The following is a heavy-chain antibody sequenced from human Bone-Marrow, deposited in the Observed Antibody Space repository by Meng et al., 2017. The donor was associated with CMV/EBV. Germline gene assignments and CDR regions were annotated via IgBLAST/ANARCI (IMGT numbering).Heavy chain of an antibody. CDR3: ARDFNTAHYYYYGMDV. V-gene: IGHV3-23*03. Sequence: GESLKISCAASGFTFSNYAMSWVRQAPGKGLEWVSVIYSGGYSTYYADSVKGRFTISRDNSKNTLYLQMNSLRAEDTAVYYCARDFNTAHYYYYGMDVWGQGTSVTVSS. D-gene: IGHD5-18*01. J-gene: IGHJ6*02. CDR2: IYSGGYST. CDR1: GFTFSNYA.